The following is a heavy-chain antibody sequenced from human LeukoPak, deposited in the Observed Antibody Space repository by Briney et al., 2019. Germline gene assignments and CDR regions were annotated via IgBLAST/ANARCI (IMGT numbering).Heavy chain of an antibody. CDR3: AAKRGYSYGNGYYYYYMDV. CDR1: GESFSGYY. V-gene: IGHV4-34*01. D-gene: IGHD5-18*01. CDR2: INHSGST. J-gene: IGHJ6*03. Sequence: ASETLSLTCAVYGESFSGYYWSWIRQPPGKGLEWIGEINHSGSTNYNPSLKSRVTISVDTSKNQFSLKLSSVTAADTAVYYCAAKRGYSYGNGYYYYYMDVWGKGTTVTISS.